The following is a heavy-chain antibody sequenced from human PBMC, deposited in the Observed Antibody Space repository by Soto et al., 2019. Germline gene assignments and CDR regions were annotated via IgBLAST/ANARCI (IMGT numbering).Heavy chain of an antibody. Sequence: ASVKVSCKASGYTFTSYGISWVRQAPGQGLEWMGWISPYNGNTDYAQKLQGRVTMTTDTSTSTAHMELKNLKSDDTAVYYCARGTTNWLDPWGQGTLVTVS. CDR1: GYTFTSYG. CDR3: ARGTTNWLDP. CDR2: ISPYNGNT. V-gene: IGHV1-18*01. D-gene: IGHD1-1*01. J-gene: IGHJ5*02.